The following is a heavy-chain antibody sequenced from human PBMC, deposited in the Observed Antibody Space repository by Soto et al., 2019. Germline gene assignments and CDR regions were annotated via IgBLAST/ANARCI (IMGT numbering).Heavy chain of an antibody. CDR3: ATPMAAADEFDY. CDR2: ISITGSST. J-gene: IGHJ4*02. CDR1: GFSFGSSS. V-gene: IGHV3-23*01. Sequence: EVQLLESGGDLVQPGGSLRLSCAASGFSFGSSSMSWVRQAPGKGLEWVSGISITGSSTYYAGSVKGRFTISRDNSKNTLYMQLNGLRVDDTAVYYCATPMAAADEFDYWGQGILVTVSS. D-gene: IGHD6-13*01.